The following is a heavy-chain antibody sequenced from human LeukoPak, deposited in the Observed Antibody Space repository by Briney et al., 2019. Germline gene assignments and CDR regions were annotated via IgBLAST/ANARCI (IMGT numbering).Heavy chain of an antibody. CDR2: ISSSSSYI. D-gene: IGHD1-7*01. J-gene: IGHJ4*02. V-gene: IGHV3-21*01. CDR3: ARDPTGTTEFS. Sequence: GGSLRLSCAASGFTFSSYSVNWVRQAPGKGLEWVSSISSSSSYIYYADSVKGRFTISRDNAKNSPYLQMNSLRAEDTAVYYCARDPTGTTEFSWGQGTLVTVSS. CDR1: GFTFSSYS.